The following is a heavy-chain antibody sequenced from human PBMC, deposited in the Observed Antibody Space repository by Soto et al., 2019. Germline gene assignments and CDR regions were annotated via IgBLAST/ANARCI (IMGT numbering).Heavy chain of an antibody. Sequence: EVHLLESGGGSVQPGGSLRLSCAASGFTFNTYAMSWVRQAPGKGLEWVSGISDNGDIYYADSVKGRFTISRDNSRDTLYLKMNSLRVDDTAVYYCGKDYRTPPGPEDPHFDFWGQGPLVPVSS. CDR2: ISDNGDI. CDR1: GFTFNTYA. CDR3: GKDYRTPPGPEDPHFDF. J-gene: IGHJ4*02. D-gene: IGHD1-26*01. V-gene: IGHV3-23*01.